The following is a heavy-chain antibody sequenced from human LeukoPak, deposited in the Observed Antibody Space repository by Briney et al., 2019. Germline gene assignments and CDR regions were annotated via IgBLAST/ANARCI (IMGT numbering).Heavy chain of an antibody. Sequence: GGSLRLSCAASGFTFSSYWMSWVRQAPGKGLEWVANIKQDGSEKYYVDSVKGRFTISRDNAKNSLYLQMNSLRAEDTAVYYCAKTFGYYDSSGYGFDYWGQGTLVTVSS. V-gene: IGHV3-7*01. D-gene: IGHD3-22*01. CDR1: GFTFSSYW. J-gene: IGHJ4*02. CDR3: AKTFGYYDSSGYGFDY. CDR2: IKQDGSEK.